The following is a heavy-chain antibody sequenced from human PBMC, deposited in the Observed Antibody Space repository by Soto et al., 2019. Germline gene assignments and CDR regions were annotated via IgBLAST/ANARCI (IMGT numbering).Heavy chain of an antibody. J-gene: IGHJ6*02. D-gene: IGHD4-4*01. CDR2: INHSGST. V-gene: IGHV4-34*01. CDR1: GGSFSGYY. CDR3: ARGRSNYYYGMDV. Sequence: PSETLSLTCAGYGGSFSGYYWSWIRQPPGKGLECIGEINHSGSTNYNPSLKSRVTISVDTSKNQISLRLSSVTAADTAVYYCARGRSNYYYGMDVWGQGTTGTVS.